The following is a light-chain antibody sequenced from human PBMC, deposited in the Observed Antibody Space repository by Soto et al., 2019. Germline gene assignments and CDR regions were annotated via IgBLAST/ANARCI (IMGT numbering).Light chain of an antibody. V-gene: IGKV3-15*01. CDR2: GAS. CDR3: QQYNNWPRT. J-gene: IGKJ1*01. Sequence: EIVMTQSPATLSVSPGKRATLSCRASQSVSNNLAWYQQKPGQAPRLLIYGASTRATGIPARFSGSGSGTEFTLTISSLLSEDFAVYYCQQYNNWPRTFGQGTKVEIK. CDR1: QSVSNN.